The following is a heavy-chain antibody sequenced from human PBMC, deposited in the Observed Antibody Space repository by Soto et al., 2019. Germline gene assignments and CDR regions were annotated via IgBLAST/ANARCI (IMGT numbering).Heavy chain of an antibody. CDR2: INPNSGCT. Sequence: GASVKVSCKASGYTFSGYYIHWLRQAPGQGLEWMGWINPNSGCTNYAQKFQGRVTVTRDTPTSTAYMELSRLTSDDTAVYYCARSLTEGYCTITGCYTRPLYGMDVWGQGTTVTV. D-gene: IGHD2-2*02. CDR3: ARSLTEGYCTITGCYTRPLYGMDV. J-gene: IGHJ6*02. CDR1: GYTFSGYY. V-gene: IGHV1-2*02.